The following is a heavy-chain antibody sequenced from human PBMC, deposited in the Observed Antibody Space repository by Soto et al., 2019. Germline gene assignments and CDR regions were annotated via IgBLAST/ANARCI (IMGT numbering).Heavy chain of an antibody. Sequence: QVQLVQSGAEVKKPGASVKVSCKASGYTFTSYGISWVRQAPGQGLEWMGWISAYNGNTNYAQKLQGRVTMTTDTSTSTAYMELRSLRSHDTAVYHCARIPFRVGAPSGTFDYWGQGTLVTVSS. CDR3: ARIPFRVGAPSGTFDY. V-gene: IGHV1-18*01. D-gene: IGHD1-26*01. CDR2: ISAYNGNT. J-gene: IGHJ4*02. CDR1: GYTFTSYG.